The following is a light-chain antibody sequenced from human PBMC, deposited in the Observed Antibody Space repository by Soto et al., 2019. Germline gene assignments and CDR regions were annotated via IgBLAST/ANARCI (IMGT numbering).Light chain of an antibody. J-gene: IGKJ3*01. CDR2: DAY. CDR1: HDIGNS. Sequence: DIQMTQSPPSLSASVGDRVTITCQASHDIGNSLNWYQDKPGQAPKLVIYDAYNLETGVPSTFSGSGYGTHFTFTITSLRPEDIATYYCQKSDHLPLFGPGTKADIK. CDR3: QKSDHLPL. V-gene: IGKV1-33*01.